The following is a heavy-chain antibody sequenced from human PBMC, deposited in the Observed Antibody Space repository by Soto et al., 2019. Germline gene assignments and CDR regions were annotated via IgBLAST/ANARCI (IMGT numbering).Heavy chain of an antibody. CDR2: ISGSGGST. V-gene: IGHV3-23*01. D-gene: IGHD2-21*02. CDR3: ARSIVVVTAADY. Sequence: GGSLRLSCAASGFTFRSCAMNWVRQAPGKGLEWVSVISGSGGSTYYADSVKGRFTISRDNSKNTLYLQMNSLRAEDTAVYYCARSIVVVTAADYWGQGTLVTVSS. CDR1: GFTFRSCA. J-gene: IGHJ4*02.